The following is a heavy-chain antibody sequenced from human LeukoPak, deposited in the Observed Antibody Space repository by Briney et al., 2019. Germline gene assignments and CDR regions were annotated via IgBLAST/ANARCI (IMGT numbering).Heavy chain of an antibody. CDR3: AREVGYCSGGSCYSYFDY. J-gene: IGHJ4*02. CDR1: GASVSSGSYY. Sequence: PSETLSLTCTVSGASVSSGSYYWSWIRQPPGKGLEWIGYIYYSGSTNYNASLTNRVTISVDTSKNQFSLKLSSVTAADTAVYYCAREVGYCSGGSCYSYFDYWGQGTLVTVSS. V-gene: IGHV4-61*01. D-gene: IGHD2-15*01. CDR2: IYYSGST.